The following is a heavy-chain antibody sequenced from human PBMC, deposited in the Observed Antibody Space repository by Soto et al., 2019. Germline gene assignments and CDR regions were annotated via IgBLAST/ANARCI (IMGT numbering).Heavy chain of an antibody. Sequence: GESLKISCKGSGYSFTSYCIGWVRQMPGKGLEWMGIIYPGDSDTRYSPSFQGQVTISADKSISTAYLQWSSLKASDTAMYYCARPRRDGYKTNYYYGMDVWGQGTTVTVSS. V-gene: IGHV5-51*01. CDR1: GYSFTSYC. J-gene: IGHJ6*02. CDR3: ARPRRDGYKTNYYYGMDV. D-gene: IGHD5-12*01. CDR2: IYPGDSDT.